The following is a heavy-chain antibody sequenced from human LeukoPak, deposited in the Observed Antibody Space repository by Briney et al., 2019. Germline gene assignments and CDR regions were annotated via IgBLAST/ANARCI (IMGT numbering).Heavy chain of an antibody. CDR2: IYYSGSA. CDR3: ARSTGINWCDP. CDR1: GGSISSYY. Sequence: SETLSLTCTVSGGSISSYYWSWIRQPPGKGLEWIGYIYYSGSANYNPSLKSRVTISVDTSKNQFSLKLSSVTAADTAVYYCARSTGINWCDPWGQGTLVTVSS. D-gene: IGHD2-8*02. J-gene: IGHJ5*02. V-gene: IGHV4-59*01.